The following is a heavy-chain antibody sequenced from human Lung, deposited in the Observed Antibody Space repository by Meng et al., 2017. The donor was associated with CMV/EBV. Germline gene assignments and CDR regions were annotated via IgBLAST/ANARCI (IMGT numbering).Heavy chain of an antibody. CDR1: GGSISSRTYY. D-gene: IGHD1-26*01. V-gene: IGHV4-39*07. CDR2: VYYSGSP. J-gene: IGHJ4*03. CDR3: ARDAPGRSGDAFSL. Sequence: GSLRLSCTVSGGSISSRTYYWAWLRQPPGKGLDWIGSVYYSGSPHYNPSLKSRVTISVDTSKNQFSLTLRSVTAADTAVYYCARDAPGRSGDAFSLWGQGTLVTVSS.